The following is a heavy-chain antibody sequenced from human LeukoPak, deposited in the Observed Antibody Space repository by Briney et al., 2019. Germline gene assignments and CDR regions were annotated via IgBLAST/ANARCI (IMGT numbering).Heavy chain of an antibody. V-gene: IGHV3-49*04. CDR3: TRDCSSTSCYGGVIDAFDI. Sequence: GGSLRLSCTASGFTFGDYAMSWVRQAPGKGLEWVGFIRSKAYGGTTEYAASVKGRFTISRDDSKSIAYLQMNSLKTEDTAVYYCTRDCSSTSCYGGVIDAFDIWGQGTMVTVSS. D-gene: IGHD2-2*01. CDR2: IRSKAYGGTT. CDR1: GFTFGDYA. J-gene: IGHJ3*02.